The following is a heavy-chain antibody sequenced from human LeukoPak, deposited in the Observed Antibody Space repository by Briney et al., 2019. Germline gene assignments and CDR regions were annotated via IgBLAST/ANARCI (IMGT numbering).Heavy chain of an antibody. Sequence: GESLKISCKGSGYSFTDYWIGWVRQMPGKGLEWMGIIYPGDSDTRYSPSFQGQVTISADKSISTAYLQWSSLKASDTAMYYCARRSGDYDSSGYSGFDYWGQGTLVTVSS. D-gene: IGHD3-22*01. CDR1: GYSFTDYW. J-gene: IGHJ4*02. V-gene: IGHV5-51*01. CDR3: ARRSGDYDSSGYSGFDY. CDR2: IYPGDSDT.